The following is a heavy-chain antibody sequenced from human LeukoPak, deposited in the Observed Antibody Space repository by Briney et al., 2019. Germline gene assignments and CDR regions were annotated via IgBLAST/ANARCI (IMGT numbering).Heavy chain of an antibody. D-gene: IGHD3-3*01. CDR1: GFTFSSYA. V-gene: IGHV3-7*01. CDR3: ARDPGYSITIFGVAGGDTDY. J-gene: IGHJ4*02. CDR2: IKQDGSEK. Sequence: GGSLRLSCAASGFTFSSYAMSWVRQALGKGLEWVANIKQDGSEKYYVDSVKGRFTISRDNAKNSLYLQMNSLRAEDTAVYYCARDPGYSITIFGVAGGDTDYWGQGTLVTVSS.